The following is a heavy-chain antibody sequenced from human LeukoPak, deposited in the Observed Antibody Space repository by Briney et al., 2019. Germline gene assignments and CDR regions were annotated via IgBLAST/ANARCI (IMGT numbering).Heavy chain of an antibody. V-gene: IGHV4-39*07. CDR2: ISYSGSTYYSGST. CDR1: GGSISSSNYY. Sequence: PSETLSLTCTVSGGSISSSNYYCGWVRQPPGKGLEWIGSISYSGSTYYSGSTYYSPSLKSRVTISVDTSKNQFSLKLSSVTAADTAVYYCARGYSSSWYRVGWFDPWGQGTLVTVSS. CDR3: ARGYSSSWYRVGWFDP. J-gene: IGHJ5*02. D-gene: IGHD6-13*01.